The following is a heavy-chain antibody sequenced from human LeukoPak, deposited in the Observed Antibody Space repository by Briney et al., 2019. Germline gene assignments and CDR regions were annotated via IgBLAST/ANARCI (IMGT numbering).Heavy chain of an antibody. J-gene: IGHJ4*02. V-gene: IGHV3-74*01. CDR3: ARVRPDSSGYRPYFDY. CDR1: GFTFSSYW. Sequence: GGSLRLSCAASGFTFSSYWMHWVRQAPGKGLVWVSRINSDGSSTNYADSVKGRFTISRDNAKNTLHLQMNSLRAEDTAVYYCARVRPDSSGYRPYFDYWGQGTLVTVSS. CDR2: INSDGSST. D-gene: IGHD3-22*01.